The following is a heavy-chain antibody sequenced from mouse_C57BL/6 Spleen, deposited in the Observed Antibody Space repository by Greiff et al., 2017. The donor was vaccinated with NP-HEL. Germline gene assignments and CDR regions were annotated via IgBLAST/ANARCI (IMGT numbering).Heavy chain of an antibody. Sequence: VQLQQSGAELVKPGASVKISCKASGYAFSSYWMNWVKQRPGKGLEWIGQIYPGDGDTNYNGKFKGKATLTADKSSSTAYMQLSSLTSEDSAVYFCARSGTAQARNYFDYWGQGTTLTVSS. CDR1: GYAFSSYW. CDR2: IYPGDGDT. D-gene: IGHD3-2*02. J-gene: IGHJ2*01. CDR3: ARSGTAQARNYFDY. V-gene: IGHV1-80*01.